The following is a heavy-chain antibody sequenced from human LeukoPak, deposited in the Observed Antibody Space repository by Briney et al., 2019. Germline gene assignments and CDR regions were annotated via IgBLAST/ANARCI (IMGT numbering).Heavy chain of an antibody. CDR3: AGGGLLGKSYAY. CDR1: GGSINNLF. J-gene: IGHJ4*02. V-gene: IGHV4-59*01. Sequence: SETLSLTCTVSGGSINNLFWTWIRQPPGKGLEWIGYFSYSGGTTYNPSLKSRVTISIDTSKNQFSLNLNSVTAADTAVYYCAGGGLLGKSYAYWGPGTRVTVSS. CDR2: FSYSGGT. D-gene: IGHD2-2*01.